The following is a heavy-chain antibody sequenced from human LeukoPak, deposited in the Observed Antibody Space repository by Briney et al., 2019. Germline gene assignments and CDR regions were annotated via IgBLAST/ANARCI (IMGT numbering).Heavy chain of an antibody. V-gene: IGHV4-39*07. CDR3: ARLDYGGNPSY. CDR1: GGSISSSSYY. Sequence: SETLSLTCTVSGGSISSSSYYWGWIRQPPGKGLEWIGSIFYSGSTYYNPSLKSRVTISIHTSKNQFSLKLSSVTAADTAVYYCARLDYGGNPSYWGQGTLVTVSS. CDR2: IFYSGST. J-gene: IGHJ4*02. D-gene: IGHD4-23*01.